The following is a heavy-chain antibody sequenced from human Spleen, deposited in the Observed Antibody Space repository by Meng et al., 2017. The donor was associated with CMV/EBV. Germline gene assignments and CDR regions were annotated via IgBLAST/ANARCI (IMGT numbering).Heavy chain of an antibody. D-gene: IGHD3-10*01. V-gene: IGHV4-31*02. J-gene: IGHJ4*02. CDR3: ARGPGERFGRTIRTYYFDY. CDR1: ISSGGYY. Sequence: ISSGGYYWSWIRQHPGKGLEWIGYIYYSGSTYYNPSLKSRVTISVDTSKNQFSLKLSSVTAADTAVYYCARGPGERFGRTIRTYYFDYWGQGTLVTVSS. CDR2: IYYSGST.